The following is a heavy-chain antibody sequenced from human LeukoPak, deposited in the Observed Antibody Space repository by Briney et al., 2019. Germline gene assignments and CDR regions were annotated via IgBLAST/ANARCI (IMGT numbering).Heavy chain of an antibody. CDR3: ARGPYAYTSSATLGSYNWFDP. CDR1: GYSFPNYW. CDR2: IYPGDSHT. D-gene: IGHD2-2*02. V-gene: IGHV5-51*01. Sequence: GESLQISFKGSGYSFPNYWIGWVRQMPGKGLEWMGIIYPGDSHTRYSPSFQDQVTISVDKSISTAYLQWSSLKASDTAMYYCARGPYAYTSSATLGSYNWFDPWGQGSLVTVSS. J-gene: IGHJ5*02.